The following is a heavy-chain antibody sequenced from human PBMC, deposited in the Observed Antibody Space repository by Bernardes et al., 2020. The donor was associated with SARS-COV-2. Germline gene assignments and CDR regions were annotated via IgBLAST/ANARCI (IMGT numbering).Heavy chain of an antibody. CDR1: GYTLTELS. V-gene: IGHV1-69*04. D-gene: IGHD3-22*01. CDR3: ARVPNYYDSSGYSPNWFDP. Sequence: SVKVSCKVSGYTLTELSMHWVRQAPGKGLEWMGRIIPILGIANYAQKFQGRVTITADKSTSTAYMELSSLRSEDTAVYYCARVPNYYDSSGYSPNWFDPWGQGTLVTVSS. J-gene: IGHJ5*02. CDR2: IIPILGIA.